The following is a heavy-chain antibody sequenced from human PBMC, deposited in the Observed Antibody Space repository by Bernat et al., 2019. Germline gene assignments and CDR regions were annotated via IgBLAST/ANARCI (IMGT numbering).Heavy chain of an antibody. Sequence: QVQLVESGGGLVKPGGSLRLSCAASGFTFSDYYMGWVRQAPGKGPEWVSYISNSGSNIYYADSVRGRFTISRDNAKNSLYLKMNTLIAQDTAVYYCARSRPEYYFDYWGQGTLVTVS. J-gene: IGHJ4*02. CDR1: GFTFSDYY. CDR3: ARSRPEYYFDY. CDR2: ISNSGSNI. V-gene: IGHV3-11*01.